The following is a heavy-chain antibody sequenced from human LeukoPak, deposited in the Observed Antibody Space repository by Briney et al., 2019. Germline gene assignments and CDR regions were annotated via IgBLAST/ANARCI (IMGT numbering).Heavy chain of an antibody. CDR3: ARSMDYYYYYMDV. J-gene: IGHJ6*03. D-gene: IGHD2/OR15-2a*01. V-gene: IGHV4-4*09. Sequence: SETLSLTCTVSGGSISSYYWSWIRQPPGKGLEWIGYIYTSGSTNYNPSLKSRVTISVDTSKNQFSLKLSSVTAADTAEYYCARSMDYYYYYMDVWGKGTTVTVSS. CDR2: IYTSGST. CDR1: GGSISSYY.